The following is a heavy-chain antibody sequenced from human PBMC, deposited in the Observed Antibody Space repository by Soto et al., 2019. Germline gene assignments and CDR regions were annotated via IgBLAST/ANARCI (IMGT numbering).Heavy chain of an antibody. V-gene: IGHV3-23*01. CDR3: AKDLRKVDTALDYYYYYGMDV. J-gene: IGHJ6*02. CDR1: GFTFSSYA. CDR2: ISGSGGST. Sequence: GGSLRLSCAASGFTFSSYAMSWVRQAPGKGLEWVSAISGSGGSTYYADSVKGRFTISRDNSKNTLYLQMNSLRAEDTAVYYCAKDLRKVDTALDYYYYYGMDVWGQGTTVTVSS. D-gene: IGHD5-18*01.